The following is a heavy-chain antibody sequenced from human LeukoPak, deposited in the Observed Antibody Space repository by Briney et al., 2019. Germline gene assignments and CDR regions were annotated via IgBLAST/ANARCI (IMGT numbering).Heavy chain of an antibody. D-gene: IGHD6-13*01. CDR3: ASHTLSSSWYTSFDY. CDR2: ISYDGSNK. J-gene: IGHJ4*02. Sequence: PGGSLRLSCAASGFTFSSYAMHWVRQAPGKGLEWVAVISYDGSNKYYADSVKGRFTISRDNSKNTLYLQMNSLRAEDTAVYYCASHTLSSSWYTSFDYWGQGTLVTVSS. V-gene: IGHV3-30-3*01. CDR1: GFTFSSYA.